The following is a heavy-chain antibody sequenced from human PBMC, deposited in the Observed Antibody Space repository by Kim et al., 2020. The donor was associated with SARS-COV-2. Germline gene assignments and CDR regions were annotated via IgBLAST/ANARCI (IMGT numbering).Heavy chain of an antibody. J-gene: IGHJ6*02. CDR1: GFTFDDYA. D-gene: IGHD2-15*01. V-gene: IGHV3-9*01. CDR3: AKDPTSGGSGGRTTGYYYYYGMDV. Sequence: GGSLRLSCAASGFTFDDYAMHWVRQAPGKGLEWVSGISWNSGSIGYADSVKGRFTISRDNAKNSLYLQMNSLRAEDTALYYCAKDPTSGGSGGRTTGYYYYYGMDVWGQGTTVTVSS. CDR2: ISWNSGSI.